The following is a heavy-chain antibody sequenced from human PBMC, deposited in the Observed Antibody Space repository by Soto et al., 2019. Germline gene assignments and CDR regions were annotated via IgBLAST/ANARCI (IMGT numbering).Heavy chain of an antibody. V-gene: IGHV1-18*04. CDR1: GYTFTNHG. J-gene: IGHJ3*02. D-gene: IGHD3-16*01. CDR3: ARDRVAGIWGEAFEI. CDR2: INPYNANT. Sequence: QVQLVQSGTEVKKPGASVKVSCKTSGYTFTNHGINWVRQAAGQGLEWMGWINPYNANTNYAQKLQCRVTMTTDTSTTTAYMDPRSLTSVDTAVYYCARDRVAGIWGEAFEIWGQGTVVTVSS.